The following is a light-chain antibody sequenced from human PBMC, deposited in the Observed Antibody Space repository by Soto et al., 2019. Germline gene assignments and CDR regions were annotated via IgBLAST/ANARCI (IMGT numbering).Light chain of an antibody. J-gene: IGKJ4*01. CDR3: QQGSRTLT. CDR1: EGINNH. V-gene: IGKV1-16*01. Sequence: DIQMTQSPSSLSASIGDRVTIICRASEGINNHLVWFQQKPWKAPKSLIYGATYLQSGVPSRFSGSGSGTDFTLTINSLQPEDFATYYCQQGSRTLTFGGGTKVDIK. CDR2: GAT.